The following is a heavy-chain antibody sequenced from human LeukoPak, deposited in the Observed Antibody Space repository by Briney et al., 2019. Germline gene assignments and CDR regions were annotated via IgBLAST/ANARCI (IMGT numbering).Heavy chain of an antibody. J-gene: IGHJ4*02. CDR1: GFTVSSNS. V-gene: IGHV3-66*03. CDR3: ARDPGGATGYDY. D-gene: IGHD1-26*01. Sequence: PGGSLRLSCTVSGFTVSSNSMSWVRQAPGKGLEWVSFIYSDNTHYSDSVKGRFTISRDNSKNTLYLQMGSLRAEDMAVYYCARDPGGATGYDYWGQGTLVTVSS. CDR2: IYSDNT.